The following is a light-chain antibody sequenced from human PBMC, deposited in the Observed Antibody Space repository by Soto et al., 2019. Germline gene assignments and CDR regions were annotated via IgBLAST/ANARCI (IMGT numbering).Light chain of an antibody. V-gene: IGLV2-8*01. CDR2: EVT. CDR3: SSFAGGGNPVL. Sequence: QSALTQPPSASGSPGQSVTISCTGTSSDVGDYNYVSWHQQHPGKAPKVMIYEVTKRPPGVPDRFSGSKSGNTASLTVSGLQAEDEADYYCSSFAGGGNPVLLGGGTKVAVL. J-gene: IGLJ2*01. CDR1: SSDVGDYNY.